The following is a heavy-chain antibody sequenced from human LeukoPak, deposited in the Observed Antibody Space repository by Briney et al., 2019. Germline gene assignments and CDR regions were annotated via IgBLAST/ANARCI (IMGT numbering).Heavy chain of an antibody. CDR1: GYTFTGYY. J-gene: IGHJ4*02. V-gene: IGHV1-2*02. Sequence: ASVKVSCKASGYTFTGYYMHWVRQAPGQGLEWMRWINPNSGGTNYAQKFQGRVTMTRDTSISTAYMELSRLRSDDTAVYYCAREVFGVVIIDPYFDYWGQGTLVTVSS. CDR2: INPNSGGT. D-gene: IGHD3-3*01. CDR3: AREVFGVVIIDPYFDY.